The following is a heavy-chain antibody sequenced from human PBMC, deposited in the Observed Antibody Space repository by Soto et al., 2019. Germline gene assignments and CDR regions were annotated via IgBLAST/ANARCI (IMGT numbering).Heavy chain of an antibody. CDR2: IIPIFGTA. CDR3: ARYVVVVAATPWFAP. J-gene: IGHJ5*02. Sequence: SAEVSWKACGGSFSSCAISWVRQATGQGLEWMGGIIPIFGTANYSQKFQGRVTITADESTSTAYMELSSLRSEDTAVYYCARYVVVVAATPWFAPWGQGTLVPVSS. D-gene: IGHD2-15*01. CDR1: GGSFSSCA. V-gene: IGHV1-69*01.